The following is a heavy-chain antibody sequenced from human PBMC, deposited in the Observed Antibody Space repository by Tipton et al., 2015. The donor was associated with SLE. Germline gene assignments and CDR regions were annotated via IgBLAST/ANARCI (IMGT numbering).Heavy chain of an antibody. Sequence: TLSLTCAVSGGSIRSGNFYWGWIRQPPGRGLDWIGSFYYSGSTYYDPSLKSRVTISIDTSKNQFSLKLSSVTAADTAVYYCAREVNIVDDSDAFDIWGQGTMVTVPP. V-gene: IGHV4-39*07. CDR1: GGSIRSGNFY. D-gene: IGHD5/OR15-5a*01. CDR3: AREVNIVDDSDAFDI. J-gene: IGHJ3*02. CDR2: FYYSGST.